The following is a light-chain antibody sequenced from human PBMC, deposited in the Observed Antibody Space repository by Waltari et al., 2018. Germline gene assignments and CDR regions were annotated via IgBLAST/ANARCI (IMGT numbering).Light chain of an antibody. J-gene: IGLJ3*02. V-gene: IGLV1-40*01. CDR3: QSYDSSLSGSV. Sequence: QSVLTQPPSVSGAPGQRDTISSTGSSPNIGAGYDVHWYQQLPGTAPKLLIYGNSNRPSGVPDRFSGSKSGTSASLAITGLQAEDEADYYCQSYDSSLSGSVFGGGTKLTVL. CDR1: SPNIGAGYD. CDR2: GNS.